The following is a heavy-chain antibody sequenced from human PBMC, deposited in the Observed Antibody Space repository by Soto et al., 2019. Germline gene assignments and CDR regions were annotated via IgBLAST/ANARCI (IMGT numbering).Heavy chain of an antibody. D-gene: IGHD3-3*01. CDR3: ARDSFDFWSGYYGGNWFDP. V-gene: IGHV1-18*01. CDR1: GYTFTSYG. CDR2: ISAYNGNT. Sequence: GASVKVSCKASGYTFTSYGISWVRQAPGQGLEWMGWISAYNGNTNYAQKLQGRVTMTTDTSTSTAYMELRSLRSDDTAVYYCARDSFDFWSGYYGGNWFDPWGQGTLVTVSS. J-gene: IGHJ5*02.